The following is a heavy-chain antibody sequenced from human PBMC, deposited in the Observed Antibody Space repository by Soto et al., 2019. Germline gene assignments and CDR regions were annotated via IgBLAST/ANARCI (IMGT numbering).Heavy chain of an antibody. Sequence: EVQLLESGGGLVQPGGSLRLSCAVSGFTFSSYAMSWVRQAPGKGLEWDSAISGSGGTTYYADSVKGRFTISRDSSKNTLYLQMNRLRAEDTAIYYGAKLRADSYCSDLDVWGQGTTVTVSS. V-gene: IGHV3-23*01. CDR1: GFTFSSYA. CDR3: AKLRADSYCSDLDV. CDR2: ISGSGGTT. J-gene: IGHJ6*02.